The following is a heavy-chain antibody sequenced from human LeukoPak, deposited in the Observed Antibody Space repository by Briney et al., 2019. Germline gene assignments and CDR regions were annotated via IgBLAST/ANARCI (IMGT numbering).Heavy chain of an antibody. CDR2: INPNSGGT. CDR1: GYPFTGYY. CDR3: ARAGSSGDSGNWFDP. D-gene: IGHD3-22*01. V-gene: IGHV1-2*06. J-gene: IGHJ5*02. Sequence: ASVKVSCKASGYPFTGYYMRWVRQAPGQGLEWMGRINPNSGGTNYAQKLQGRVTMTRDTSISKFYMELSGLRSDDTAMYYCARAGSSGDSGNWFDPWGQGTLVTVSS.